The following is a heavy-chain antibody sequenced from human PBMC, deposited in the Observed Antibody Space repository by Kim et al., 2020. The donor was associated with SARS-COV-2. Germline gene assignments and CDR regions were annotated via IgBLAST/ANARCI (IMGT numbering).Heavy chain of an antibody. CDR2: IIPILGIA. V-gene: IGHV1-69*04. J-gene: IGHJ6*02. D-gene: IGHD2-2*02. CDR1: GGTFSSYA. Sequence: SVKVSCKSSGGTFSSYAISWVRQAPGQGLEWMGRIIPILGIANYAQKFQGRVTITADKSTSTAYMELSSLRSEDTAVYYCARGLGYCSSTSCYIRDGGYYYYYGMDVWGQGTTVTVSS. CDR3: ARGLGYCSSTSCYIRDGGYYYYYGMDV.